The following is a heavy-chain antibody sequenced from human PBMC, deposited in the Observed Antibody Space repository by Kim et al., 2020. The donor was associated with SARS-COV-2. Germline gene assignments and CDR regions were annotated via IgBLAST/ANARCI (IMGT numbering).Heavy chain of an antibody. CDR1: GYTFTSYY. V-gene: IGHV1-46*01. CDR3: ARVRVRSGSYFAHYYYYGMDV. CDR2: INPSGGST. Sequence: ASVKVSCKASGYTFTSYYMHWVRQAPGQGLEWMGIINPSGGSTSYAQKFQGRVTMTRDTSTSTVYMELSSLRSEDTAVYYCARVRVRSGSYFAHYYYYGMDVWGQGTTVTVSS. D-gene: IGHD1-26*01. J-gene: IGHJ6*02.